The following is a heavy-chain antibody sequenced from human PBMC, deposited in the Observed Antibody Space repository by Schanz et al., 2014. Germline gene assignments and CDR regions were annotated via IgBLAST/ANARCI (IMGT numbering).Heavy chain of an antibody. D-gene: IGHD3-10*01. Sequence: QLQLQESGPGLVKPSETLSLTCTVSGGSISSDPYYWGWIRQPPGKGLEWIGTSVSSGNTHSNSSLDSRVTIPVDTSKNHFPLSLPSVTAADTSVYFCARWKKDHYAFGTYRGNYYAVDVWGQGTTVIVSS. J-gene: IGHJ6*02. V-gene: IGHV4-39*02. CDR1: GGSISSDPYY. CDR2: SVSSGNT. CDR3: ARWKKDHYAFGTYRGNYYAVDV.